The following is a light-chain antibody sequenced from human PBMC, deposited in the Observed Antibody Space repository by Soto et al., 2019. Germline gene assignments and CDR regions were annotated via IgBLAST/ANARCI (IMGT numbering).Light chain of an antibody. J-gene: IGKJ5*01. CDR2: LGS. CDR3: QQYDNLPLI. V-gene: IGKV2-28*01. Sequence: DIVMTQSPLSLPVTPGEPASISCRSSQSLLHSNGYNYLDWYLQKPGQSPQLLIYLGSNRASGVPDRFSGSGSGTDFTLTISSLQPEDFATYYCQQYDNLPLIFGQGTRLDIK. CDR1: QSLLHSNGYNY.